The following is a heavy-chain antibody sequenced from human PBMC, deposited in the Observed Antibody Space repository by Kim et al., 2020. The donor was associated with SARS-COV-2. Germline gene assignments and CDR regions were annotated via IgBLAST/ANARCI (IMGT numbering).Heavy chain of an antibody. CDR2: ISWDSGYI. Sequence: GGSLRLSCAASGFIFGDYAMHWVRQVPGKGLEWVSGISWDSGYIGYADSVRGRFTISRDNAQNSLYLQMNSLRAEDTALYYWAKDAGSRWWGGAFDIWGQGTMVTVSS. J-gene: IGHJ3*02. V-gene: IGHV3-9*01. CDR3: AKDAGSRWWGGAFDI. CDR1: GFIFGDYA. D-gene: IGHD6-13*01.